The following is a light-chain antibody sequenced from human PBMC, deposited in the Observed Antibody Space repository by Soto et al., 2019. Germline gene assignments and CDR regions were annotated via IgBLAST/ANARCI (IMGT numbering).Light chain of an antibody. V-gene: IGLV2-23*01. CDR1: SSDVGSYNF. J-gene: IGLJ2*01. Sequence: LTQPASVSGSPGQSITISCTGTSSDVGSYNFVSWYQQYPGKAPKLMIYEGSKRPSGVSNRFSGSKSGNTASLTISGLQAEDEADYYCCSYAGSSTLVFGGGTKVTV. CDR2: EGS. CDR3: CSYAGSSTLV.